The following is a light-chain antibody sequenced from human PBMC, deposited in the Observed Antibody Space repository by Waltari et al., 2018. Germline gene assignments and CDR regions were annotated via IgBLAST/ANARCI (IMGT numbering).Light chain of an antibody. CDR2: ENS. CDR3: GTWDSSLSGAV. Sequence: QSVLTQPPSVSAAPGQRVTIPCPGGRPNLGNNYLSWYRQFPGTAPKLLIYENSERPSGIPGRFSGSKSGTSATLDITGLQAGDEADYYCGTWDSSLSGAVFGGGTHLTVL. J-gene: IGLJ7*01. V-gene: IGLV1-51*02. CDR1: RPNLGNNY.